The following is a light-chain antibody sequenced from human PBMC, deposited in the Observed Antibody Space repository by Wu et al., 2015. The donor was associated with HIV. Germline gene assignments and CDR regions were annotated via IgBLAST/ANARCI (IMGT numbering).Light chain of an antibody. Sequence: EIVLTQSPGTLSLSPGERATLSCRASQSLNTNYFAWYQQKPGQAPRLLIFGASSRATGIPDRISGSGSGTDFTLTISRLEPEDFALYFCQQYDNSPYTFGQGTKLEIK. J-gene: IGKJ2*01. CDR1: QSLNTNY. CDR3: QQYDNSPYT. CDR2: GAS. V-gene: IGKV3-20*01.